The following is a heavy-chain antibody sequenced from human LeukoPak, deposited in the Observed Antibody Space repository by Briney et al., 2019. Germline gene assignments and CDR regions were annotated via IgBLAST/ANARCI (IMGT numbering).Heavy chain of an antibody. Sequence: PGGSLRLSCAASGFTLSNYAMSWVRQAPGKGLEWVSSISGSGGTTYYVDSVKGRFTISRVNSKNTLYLEMNSLRAEDTAVYYCAKDVARYCSGGTCPNYFDYWGQGTLVTVSS. CDR2: ISGSGGTT. J-gene: IGHJ4*02. V-gene: IGHV3-23*01. D-gene: IGHD2-15*01. CDR3: AKDVARYCSGGTCPNYFDY. CDR1: GFTLSNYA.